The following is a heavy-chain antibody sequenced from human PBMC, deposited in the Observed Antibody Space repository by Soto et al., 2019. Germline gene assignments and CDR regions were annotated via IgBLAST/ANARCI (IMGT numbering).Heavy chain of an antibody. CDR1: GFTFRRYW. Sequence: GGSLRLSCSASGFTFRRYWMSWSRQAPGKGLEWVANIKQDGSEKDFADSVKGRFTISRDNVKSSLYLQMNSLRVEDTAVYYCVRDPGHDYFDYWGQGTLFTVSS. CDR2: IKQDGSEK. D-gene: IGHD3-10*01. J-gene: IGHJ4*02. V-gene: IGHV3-7*01. CDR3: VRDPGHDYFDY.